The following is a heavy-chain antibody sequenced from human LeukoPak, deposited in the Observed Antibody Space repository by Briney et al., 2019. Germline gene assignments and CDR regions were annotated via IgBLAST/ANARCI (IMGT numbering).Heavy chain of an antibody. CDR2: IGSSGVTT. J-gene: IGHJ4*02. Sequence: GGSLRLSCAASSFTFSSYNMNWVRQAPGKGLEWVSSIGSSGVTTYYADSVKGRFTISRDNSRNTLYLQMDSLRDDDTAVYYCVKDRPTWPIDYWGQGTLVTVSP. D-gene: IGHD5-12*01. CDR3: VKDRPTWPIDY. V-gene: IGHV3-23*01. CDR1: SFTFSSYN.